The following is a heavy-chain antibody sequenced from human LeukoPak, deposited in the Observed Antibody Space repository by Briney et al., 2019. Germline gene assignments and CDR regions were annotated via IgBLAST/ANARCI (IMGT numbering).Heavy chain of an antibody. CDR1: GGSFSGYY. J-gene: IGHJ6*03. Sequence: LETLSLTCAVYGGSFSGYYWSWIRQPPGKGLEWIGEINHSGSTNCNPSLKSRVTISVDTSKNQFSLKLSSVTAADTAVYYCARESGWELLRYYYYYMDVWGKGTTVTVSS. V-gene: IGHV4-34*01. CDR2: INHSGST. D-gene: IGHD1-26*01. CDR3: ARESGWELLRYYYYYMDV.